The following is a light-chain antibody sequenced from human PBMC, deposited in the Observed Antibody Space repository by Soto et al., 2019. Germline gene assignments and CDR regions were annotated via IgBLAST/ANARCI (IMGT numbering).Light chain of an antibody. Sequence: IQLTQSPSCLSASVGDRVTINCRASQGISRYLSWYQQKPGRAPKLLISAASTLQSGVPARFSGSGSGTDFTLSITSLQPEDFATYYCQQLNTFPVTFGGGTKVDIK. V-gene: IGKV1-9*01. CDR2: AAS. CDR3: QQLNTFPVT. J-gene: IGKJ4*01. CDR1: QGISRY.